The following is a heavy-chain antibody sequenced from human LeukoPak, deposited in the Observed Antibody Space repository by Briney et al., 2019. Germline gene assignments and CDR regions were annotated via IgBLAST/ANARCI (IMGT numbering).Heavy chain of an antibody. D-gene: IGHD3-10*01. J-gene: IGHJ6*03. CDR3: ARKKMVRGAASVGYYYYYMDV. Sequence: ASVKVSCKASGYTFTGYYMHWVRQAPGQGLEWMGRINPNSGGTNYAQKFQGRVTMTRDTSISTAYMELSRLRSDDTAVYYCARKKMVRGAASVGYYYYYMDVWGKGTTVTVS. V-gene: IGHV1-2*06. CDR2: INPNSGGT. CDR1: GYTFTGYY.